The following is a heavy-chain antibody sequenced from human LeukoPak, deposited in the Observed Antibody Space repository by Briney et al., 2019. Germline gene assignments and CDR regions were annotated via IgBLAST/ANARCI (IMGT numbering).Heavy chain of an antibody. V-gene: IGHV4-39*01. Sequence: PSETLSLTCTVSGGSISSSSYYWGWIRQPPGKGLEWIGSIYYSGSTYYNPSLKSRVTISVDTSKNQFSLKLSSVTAADTAMYYCARHGYETPGVVDYWGQGTLVTVSS. D-gene: IGHD5-12*01. CDR3: ARHGYETPGVVDY. CDR2: IYYSGST. J-gene: IGHJ4*02. CDR1: GGSISSSSYY.